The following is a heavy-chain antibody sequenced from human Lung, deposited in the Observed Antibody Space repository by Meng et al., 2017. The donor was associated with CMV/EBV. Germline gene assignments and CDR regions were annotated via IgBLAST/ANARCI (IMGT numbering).Heavy chain of an antibody. V-gene: IGHV3-30-3*01. D-gene: IGHD2-21*01. CDR2: ISYNGGNK. CDR1: GFTFSSYA. CDR3: ARGGALSDRGDFRGNFDY. Sequence: WESLRLSCAASGFTFSSYAMHWVRQAPGKGLEWVTVISYNGGNKYYADSVKGRFTVSRDNSKNTLYLQMNSLRTEDTAVYYCARGGALSDRGDFRGNFDYWGQGTLVTVSS. J-gene: IGHJ4*02.